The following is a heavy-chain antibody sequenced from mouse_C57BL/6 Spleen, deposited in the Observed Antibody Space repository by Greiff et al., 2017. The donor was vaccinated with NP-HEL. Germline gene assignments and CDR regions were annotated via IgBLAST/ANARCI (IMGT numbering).Heavy chain of an antibody. V-gene: IGHV1-20*01. D-gene: IGHD2-3*01. CDR3: ARGGIYDGYYVFDY. CDR1: GYSFTGYF. CDR2: INPYNGDT. Sequence: EVKLVESGPELVKPGDSVKISCKASGYSFTGYFMNWVMQSHGKSLEWIGRINPYNGDTFYNQKFKGKATLTVDKSSSTAHMELRSLTSEDSAVYYCARGGIYDGYYVFDYWGQGTTLTVSS. J-gene: IGHJ2*01.